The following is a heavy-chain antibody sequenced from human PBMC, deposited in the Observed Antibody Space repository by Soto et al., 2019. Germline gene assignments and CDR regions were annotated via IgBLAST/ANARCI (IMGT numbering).Heavy chain of an antibody. Sequence: QVQLVESGGGVVQPGRSLRLSCAASGFTFSNFGMHWVRQAPGKGLEWVAALSADGSDEYYSDSVKGRFTISRDNSKNTLFQQMNSLRVEDTSVYCCAKGIEVSRQELDYWGQGTLVTVSS. V-gene: IGHV3-30*18. CDR2: LSADGSDE. CDR3: AKGIEVSRQELDY. D-gene: IGHD1-20*01. CDR1: GFTFSNFG. J-gene: IGHJ4*02.